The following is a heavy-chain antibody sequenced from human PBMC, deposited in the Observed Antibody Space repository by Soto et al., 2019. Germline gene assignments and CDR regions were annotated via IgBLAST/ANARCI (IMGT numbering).Heavy chain of an antibody. Sequence: QVQLVQSGAEVKKPGSSVKVSCEASGGTFSGHAISGVRQAPGQGPEWMGGLIPLFGTTQHAQNFQDRLTITADKSTSTAYMELTSLRFEDTAIYYCARGPNWGYRFDSWGQGTLVTVSS. V-gene: IGHV1-69*06. CDR3: ARGPNWGYRFDS. D-gene: IGHD7-27*01. CDR2: LIPLFGTT. CDR1: GGTFSGHA. J-gene: IGHJ4*02.